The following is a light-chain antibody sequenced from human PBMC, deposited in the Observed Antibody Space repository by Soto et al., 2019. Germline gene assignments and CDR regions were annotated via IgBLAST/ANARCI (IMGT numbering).Light chain of an antibody. CDR3: QAYDYSLTAFV. CDR2: RSS. Sequence: QSVLTQPPSASGTPGQRITISCSGSSSNIGSHSVNWYQQLPGTAPKLLIYRSSQRPSGVPERFSGYKSGTSASLAITGLQAEDEADYYCQAYDYSLTAFVFGGGTKVTVL. V-gene: IGLV1-44*01. CDR1: SSNIGSHS. J-gene: IGLJ3*02.